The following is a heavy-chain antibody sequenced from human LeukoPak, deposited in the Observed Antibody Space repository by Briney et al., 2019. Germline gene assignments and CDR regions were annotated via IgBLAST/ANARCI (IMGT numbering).Heavy chain of an antibody. D-gene: IGHD3-3*01. V-gene: IGHV3-30*02. CDR1: GFTFSSYG. CDR3: AKGRFLEWLRFDY. J-gene: IGHJ4*02. Sequence: GGSLRLSCAASGFTFSSYGMHWVRQAPGKGLEWVAFIRYDGSNKYYADSVRGRFTISRDNSKNTLYLQMNSLRAEDTAVYYCAKGRFLEWLRFDYWGQGTLVTVSS. CDR2: IRYDGSNK.